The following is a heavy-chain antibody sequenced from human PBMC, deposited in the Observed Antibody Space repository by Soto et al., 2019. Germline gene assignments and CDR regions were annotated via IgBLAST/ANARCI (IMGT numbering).Heavy chain of an antibody. CDR2: IYYSGST. CDR3: ARLAGYSSSSDPGY. CDR1: GGSISSSSYY. D-gene: IGHD6-6*01. J-gene: IGHJ4*02. Sequence: QLQLQESGPGLVKPSETLSLTCTVSGGSISSSSYYWGWIRQPPGKGLEWIGSIYYSGSTYYNPSLKSRVTISVDTSKNQFSLKLSSVTAADTAVYYCARLAGYSSSSDPGYWGQGTLVTVSS. V-gene: IGHV4-39*01.